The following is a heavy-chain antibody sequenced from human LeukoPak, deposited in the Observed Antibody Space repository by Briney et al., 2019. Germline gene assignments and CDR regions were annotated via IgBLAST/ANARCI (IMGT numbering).Heavy chain of an antibody. J-gene: IGHJ5*02. CDR2: IYYSGST. V-gene: IGHV4-39*01. CDR1: GGSISSYY. CDR3: ASYDFWSGYVPGLDP. Sequence: SETLSLTCTVSGGSISSYYWSWIRQPPGKGLEWIGSIYYSGSTYYNPSLKSRVTISVDTSKNQFSLKLSSVTAADTAVYYCASYDFWSGYVPGLDPWGQGTLVTVSS. D-gene: IGHD3-3*01.